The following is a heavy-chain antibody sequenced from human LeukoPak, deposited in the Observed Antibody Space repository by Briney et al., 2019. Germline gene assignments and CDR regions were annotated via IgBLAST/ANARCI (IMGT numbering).Heavy chain of an antibody. CDR1: GYTLTELS. D-gene: IGHD1-26*01. J-gene: IGHJ4*02. CDR3: ATTQGVGATFFDY. CDR2: FAPEDGET. V-gene: IGHV1-24*01. Sequence: GASVKVSCKVSGYTLTELSMHWVRQAPGKGLEWMGGFAPEDGETIYAQKFQGRVTMTEDTSTDTAYMELSSLRSEDTAVYYCATTQGVGATFFDYWGQGTLVTVSS.